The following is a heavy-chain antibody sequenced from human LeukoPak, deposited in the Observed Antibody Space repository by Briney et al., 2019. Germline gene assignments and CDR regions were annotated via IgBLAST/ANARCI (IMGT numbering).Heavy chain of an antibody. CDR2: IYYSGST. J-gene: IGHJ4*02. CDR1: GGSISSSSYY. CDR3: ARDGVFSGSLPLDY. Sequence: PSETLSLTCTVSGGSISSSSYYWGWIRQPPGKGLEWIGSIYYSGSTYYNPSLKSRVTISVDTSKNQFSLKLSSVTAADTAVYYCARDGVFSGSLPLDYWGQGTLVTVSS. D-gene: IGHD3-16*02. V-gene: IGHV4-39*07.